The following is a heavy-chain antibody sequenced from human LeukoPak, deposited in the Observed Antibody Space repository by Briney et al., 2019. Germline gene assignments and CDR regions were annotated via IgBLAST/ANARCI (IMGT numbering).Heavy chain of an antibody. Sequence: GASVKVSCKASGYTFTGYYMHWVRQAPGQGLEWMGWINPNSGGTNYAQKFQGRVTMTRDTSISTAYMELSRLRSDDTAVYYCARERALRPESIVVVPAAPVFDYWGQGTLVTVSS. CDR1: GYTFTGYY. D-gene: IGHD2-2*01. CDR2: INPNSGGT. CDR3: ARERALRPESIVVVPAAPVFDY. V-gene: IGHV1-2*02. J-gene: IGHJ4*02.